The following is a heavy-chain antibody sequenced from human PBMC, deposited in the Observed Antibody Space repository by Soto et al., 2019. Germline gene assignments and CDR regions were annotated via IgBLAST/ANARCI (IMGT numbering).Heavy chain of an antibody. J-gene: IGHJ6*02. D-gene: IGHD3-10*01. CDR1: GFTFSSYA. V-gene: IGHV3-23*01. Sequence: EVQLLESGGGLVQPGGSLRLSCAASGFTFSSYAMSWVRQAPGKGLEWVSAISCSGGSTYYADSVKGRFTISRDNSKNPLYLQMNSLRAEDTAVYYCAKGRGTMVRVQGIGMDVWGQGTTVTVSS. CDR2: ISCSGGST. CDR3: AKGRGTMVRVQGIGMDV.